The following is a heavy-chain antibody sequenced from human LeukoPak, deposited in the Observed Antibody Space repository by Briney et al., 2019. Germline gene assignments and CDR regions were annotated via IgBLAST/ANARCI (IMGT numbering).Heavy chain of an antibody. J-gene: IGHJ6*03. CDR2: IYHSGST. CDR1: GYSISSGYY. V-gene: IGHV4-38-2*02. CDR3: ARDYHFHYYYYMDV. D-gene: IGHD3-3*02. Sequence: PSETLSLTCTVSGYSISSGYYWGWIRQPPGKGLEWIGSIYHSGSTYYNPSLKSRVTISVDTSKNQFSLKLSSVTAADTAVYYCARDYHFHYYYYMDVWGKGTTVTISS.